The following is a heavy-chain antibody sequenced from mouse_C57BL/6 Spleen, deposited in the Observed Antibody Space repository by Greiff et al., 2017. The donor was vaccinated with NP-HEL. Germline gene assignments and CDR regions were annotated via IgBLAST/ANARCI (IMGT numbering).Heavy chain of an antibody. CDR1: GYTFTSYW. Sequence: QVQLKQPGAELVKPGASVKLSCKASGYTFTSYWMHWVKQRPGQGLEWIGMIHPNSGSTNYNEKFKSKATLTVDKSSSTAYMQLSSLTSEDSAVYYGARSGSTMNFDYWGQGTTLTVSS. CDR3: ARSGSTMNFDY. V-gene: IGHV1-64*01. D-gene: IGHD2-4*01. J-gene: IGHJ2*01. CDR2: IHPNSGST.